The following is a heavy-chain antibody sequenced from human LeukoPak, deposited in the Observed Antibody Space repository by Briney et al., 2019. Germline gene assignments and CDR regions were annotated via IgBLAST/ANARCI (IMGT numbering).Heavy chain of an antibody. D-gene: IGHD1-1*01. CDR3: AKDSTGTLDY. CDR2: ISWNSGSI. CDR1: GFTFDDYA. V-gene: IGHV3-9*01. J-gene: IGHJ4*02. Sequence: GGSLRLSYAASGFTFDDYAMHWVRQAPGKGLEWVSGISWNSGSIGYADSVKGRFTISRDNAKNSLYLQMNSLRAEDTALYYCAKDSTGTLDYWGQGTLVTVSS.